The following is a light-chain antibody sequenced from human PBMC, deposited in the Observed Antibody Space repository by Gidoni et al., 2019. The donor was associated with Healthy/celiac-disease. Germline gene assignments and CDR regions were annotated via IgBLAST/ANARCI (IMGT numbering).Light chain of an antibody. J-gene: IGLJ3*02. CDR1: SGHSGYI. V-gene: IGLV4-60*02. CDR3: ETWDSNTRV. CDR2: LEGSGSY. Sequence: QPVLTQSSSASASLRPSVKLTCTLSSGHSGYIIAWHQQQPGKAPRYLMKLEGSGSYNKGSGVPDRFSGSSSGADRYLTISNLQFEDEADYYCETWDSNTRVFGGGTKLTVL.